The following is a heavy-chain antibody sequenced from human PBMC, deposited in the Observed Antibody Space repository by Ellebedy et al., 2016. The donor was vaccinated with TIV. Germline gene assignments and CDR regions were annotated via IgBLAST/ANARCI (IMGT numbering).Heavy chain of an antibody. CDR3: ARAFQYSSGWAFDY. CDR2: INHSGST. D-gene: IGHD6-19*01. V-gene: IGHV4-34*01. CDR1: GFTFSSYS. J-gene: IGHJ4*02. Sequence: ESLKISCVASGFTFSSYSMNWIRQSPEKGLEWIGEINHSGSTSYNPSLKSRVSISVDTPKKQFSLKMSSVTAADTAVYYCARAFQYSSGWAFDYWGQGTLVTVSS.